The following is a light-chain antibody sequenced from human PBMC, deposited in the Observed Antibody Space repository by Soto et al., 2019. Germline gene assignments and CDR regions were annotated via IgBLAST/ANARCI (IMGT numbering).Light chain of an antibody. V-gene: IGLV1-51*01. CDR3: GSWDSSLTDYV. CDR2: DDN. CDR1: SSNIGGNS. Sequence: SFLTRPPSVSGSPGHTFTISCSGSSSNIGGNSVSWYQQLPGTAPKLLIYDDNKRPSGIPDRFSGSKSGTSATLGITGFQTGDEADYYCGSWDSSLTDYVFGTGTKVTVL. J-gene: IGLJ1*01.